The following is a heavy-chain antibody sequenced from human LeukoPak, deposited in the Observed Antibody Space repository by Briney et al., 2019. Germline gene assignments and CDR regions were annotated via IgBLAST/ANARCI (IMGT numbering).Heavy chain of an antibody. CDR1: GGSFSGYY. J-gene: IGHJ4*02. CDR3: ARGRGGPRTMVRGVIMGGYYFDY. CDR2: TNHSGST. V-gene: IGHV4-34*01. D-gene: IGHD3-10*01. Sequence: PSETLSLTCAVYGGSFSGYYWSWIRQPPGKGLEWIGETNHSGSTNYNPSLKSRVTISVDTSKNQFSLKLSSVTAADTAVYYCARGRGGPRTMVRGVIMGGYYFDYWGQGTLVTVSS.